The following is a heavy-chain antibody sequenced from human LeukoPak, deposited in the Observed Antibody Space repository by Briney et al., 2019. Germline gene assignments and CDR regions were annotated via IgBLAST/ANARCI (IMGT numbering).Heavy chain of an antibody. CDR1: GFTFSSYA. CDR3: AKGLGYSSSSGGNWFDP. CDR2: IRGSGGST. V-gene: IGHV3-23*01. Sequence: GGSLRLSCAASGFTFSSYAMSWVRQAPGKGLEWVSAIRGSGGSTYYADAVKGRFTISRDNSKNTLYLQMNSLRAEDTAVYYCAKGLGYSSSSGGNWFDPWGQGTLVTVSS. D-gene: IGHD6-13*01. J-gene: IGHJ5*02.